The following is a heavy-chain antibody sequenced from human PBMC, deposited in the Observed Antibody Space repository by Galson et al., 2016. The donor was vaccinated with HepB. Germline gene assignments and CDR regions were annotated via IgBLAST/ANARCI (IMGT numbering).Heavy chain of an antibody. D-gene: IGHD2-8*01. J-gene: IGHJ4*02. Sequence: SVKVSCKAPGYTFTGYYMHWVRQAPGQGLQWMGWINPNTGTTNCAQNFQGRVTMTRDTSISTAYMELSSLRSDDTAVYYCARRDCTKTNCHSDYWGQGSLVTVSS. CDR2: INPNTGTT. CDR3: ARRDCTKTNCHSDY. V-gene: IGHV1-2*02. CDR1: GYTFTGYY.